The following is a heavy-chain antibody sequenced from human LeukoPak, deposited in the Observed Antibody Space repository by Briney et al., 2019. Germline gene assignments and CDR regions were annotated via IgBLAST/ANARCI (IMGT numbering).Heavy chain of an antibody. CDR3: ARAVLLWFGEPGEDAFDI. V-gene: IGHV3-7*01. CDR2: IKEDGSEK. Sequence: RTGGSLRLSCAASGFTFSSYWMTWVRQAPGKGLEWVANIKEDGSEKYYVDSVMGRFTISRDNAKNSLYLQMNSLRAEDTALYYCARAVLLWFGEPGEDAFDIWGQGTMVTVSS. J-gene: IGHJ3*02. CDR1: GFTFSSYW. D-gene: IGHD3-10*01.